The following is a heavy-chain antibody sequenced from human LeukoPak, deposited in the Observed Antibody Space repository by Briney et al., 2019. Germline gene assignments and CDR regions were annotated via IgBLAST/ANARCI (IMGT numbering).Heavy chain of an antibody. D-gene: IGHD3-16*02. CDR3: THRYYDYVWGSYRQD. J-gene: IGHJ4*02. CDR2: ISSKANSYAT. Sequence: GGSLRRSCAASGFTFSGSAMHWVRQASGKGLEWVGRISSKANSYATAYAASVKGRFTISRDDSKNTAYLQMNSLKTEDTAVYYCTHRYYDYVWGSYRQDWGQGTLVTVSS. V-gene: IGHV3-73*01. CDR1: GFTFSGSA.